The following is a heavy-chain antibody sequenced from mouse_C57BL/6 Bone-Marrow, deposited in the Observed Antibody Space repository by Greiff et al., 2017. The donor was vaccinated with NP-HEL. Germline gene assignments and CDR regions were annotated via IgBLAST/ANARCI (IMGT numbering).Heavy chain of an antibody. CDR2: ISDGGSYT. D-gene: IGHD4-1*01. V-gene: IGHV5-4*03. CDR1: GFTFSSYA. J-gene: IGHJ2*01. CDR3: ARGPLTGLDY. Sequence: EVMLMESGGGLVKPGGSLKLSCAASGFTFSSYAMSWVRQTPEKRLEWVATISDGGSYTYYPDNVKGRFTISRDNAKNNLYLQMSHLKSEDTAMYYCARGPLTGLDYWGQGTTLTVSS.